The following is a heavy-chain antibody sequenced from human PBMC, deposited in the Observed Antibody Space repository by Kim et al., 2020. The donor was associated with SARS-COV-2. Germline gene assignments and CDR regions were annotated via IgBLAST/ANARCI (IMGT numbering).Heavy chain of an antibody. V-gene: IGHV4-31*03. CDR1: GGSISSGGYY. CDR2: IYYSGST. D-gene: IGHD3-10*01. Sequence: SETLSLTCTVSGGSISSGGYYWSWIRQHPGKGLEWIGYIYYSGSTYYNPSLKSRVTISVDTSKNQFSLKLSSVTAADTAVYYCARDRLAYYYGSGSYYRLDVLVDPWGQGTLVTVSS. CDR3: ARDRLAYYYGSGSYYRLDVLVDP. J-gene: IGHJ5*02.